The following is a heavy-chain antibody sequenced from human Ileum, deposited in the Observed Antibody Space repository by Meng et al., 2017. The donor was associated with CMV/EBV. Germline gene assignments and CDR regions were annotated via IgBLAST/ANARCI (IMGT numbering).Heavy chain of an antibody. Sequence: GGSLRLSCAASGFTFRTYWMSWVRQAPGKGLEWVASIKQDGSEKNYVDSVKGRFTISRENAKNSRYLQMNSLRVEDTAVYFCARASNYARDYWGQGTLVTVSS. J-gene: IGHJ4*02. CDR3: ARASNYARDY. D-gene: IGHD1-26*01. CDR2: IKQDGSEK. V-gene: IGHV3-7*01. CDR1: GFTFRTYW.